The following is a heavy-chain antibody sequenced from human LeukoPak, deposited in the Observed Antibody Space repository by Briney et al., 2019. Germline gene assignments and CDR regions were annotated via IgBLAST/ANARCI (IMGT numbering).Heavy chain of an antibody. Sequence: ASVKVSCKASGYTFTSYYMHWLRQAPGQGPEWMGIINPRGGSTDYAQKFQGRVTMTSDTSTSTVYMQLNDLTSEDTAVYFCARVGITAATADNWGQGTLVTVSS. CDR1: GYTFTSYY. J-gene: IGHJ4*02. V-gene: IGHV1-46*01. CDR3: ARVGITAATADN. D-gene: IGHD6-25*01. CDR2: INPRGGST.